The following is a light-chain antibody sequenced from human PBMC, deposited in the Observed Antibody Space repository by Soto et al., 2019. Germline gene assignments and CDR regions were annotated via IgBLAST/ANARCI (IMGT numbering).Light chain of an antibody. CDR2: VAS. J-gene: IGKJ5*01. CDR1: QGISSD. Sequence: DIQLTQSPSFLSASVVDRVTITCRASQGISSDLACHQQKPWKAPKLLLYVASTLQSGDPSRFRGSGSGTEFTLTIGSLQPEDFATYYCQQLNSYPFTFGQGTRLEIK. V-gene: IGKV1-9*01. CDR3: QQLNSYPFT.